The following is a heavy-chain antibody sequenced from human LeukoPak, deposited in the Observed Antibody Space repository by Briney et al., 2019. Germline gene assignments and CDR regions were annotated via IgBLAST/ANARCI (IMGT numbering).Heavy chain of an antibody. Sequence: GSLRLSCAASGFTFSSYAMSWVRQAPGKGLEWVSAISGSGGSTYYADSVKGRFTISRDNSKNTLYLQMNGLRAEDTAVYYCAKGRVWGSYPPNDAFDIWGQGTMVTVSS. J-gene: IGHJ3*02. CDR2: ISGSGGST. CDR3: AKGRVWGSYPPNDAFDI. V-gene: IGHV3-23*01. CDR1: GFTFSSYA. D-gene: IGHD3-16*02.